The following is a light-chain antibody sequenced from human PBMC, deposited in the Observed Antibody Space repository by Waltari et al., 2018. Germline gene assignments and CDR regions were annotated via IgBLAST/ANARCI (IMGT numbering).Light chain of an antibody. CDR2: GAS. V-gene: IGKV3-20*01. Sequence: ELVLTQSPGTLSLSPVEKATLSCRASQSVRSNYLAWYQQKPGQAPRLLIYGASSRATGIPDRFSGSGSVTDFTLTISRLEPEDFAVFYCQQYGTSPYTFGQGTKLDIK. CDR1: QSVRSNY. CDR3: QQYGTSPYT. J-gene: IGKJ2*01.